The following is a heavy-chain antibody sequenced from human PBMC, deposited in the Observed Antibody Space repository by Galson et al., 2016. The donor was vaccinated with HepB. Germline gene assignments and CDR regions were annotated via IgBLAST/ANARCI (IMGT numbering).Heavy chain of an antibody. CDR3: ARDRCKITGHSNFDY. V-gene: IGHV3-30-3*01. Sequence: SLRLSCAASGFTFSSHVMHWVRQAPGKGLEWVAVISDDGTNKYYADSVKGRFTISRDNSKNTLYVQMSSLRPEDTAVYYCARDRCKITGHSNFDYWGQGTLVTVSS. CDR2: ISDDGTNK. J-gene: IGHJ4*02. CDR1: GFTFSSHV. D-gene: IGHD2/OR15-2a*01.